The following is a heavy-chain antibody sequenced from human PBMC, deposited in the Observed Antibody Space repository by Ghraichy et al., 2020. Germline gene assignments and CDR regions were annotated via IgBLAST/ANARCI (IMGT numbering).Heavy chain of an antibody. CDR1: GGTFSSYA. Sequence: SVKVSCKASGGTFSSYAISWVRQAPGQGLEWMGGIIPIFGTANYAQKFQGRVTITADESTSTAYMELSSLRSEDTAVYYCASSGVSSSWPGYYYGMDVWGQGTTVTVSS. J-gene: IGHJ6*02. CDR2: IIPIFGTA. V-gene: IGHV1-69*13. CDR3: ASSGVSSSWPGYYYGMDV. D-gene: IGHD6-13*01.